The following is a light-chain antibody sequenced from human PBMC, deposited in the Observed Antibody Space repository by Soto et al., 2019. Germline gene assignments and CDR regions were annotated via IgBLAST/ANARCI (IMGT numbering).Light chain of an antibody. CDR3: SSFTGASTL. V-gene: IGLV2-8*01. Sequence: QSALTQPPSASGSPGQSVTISCTGTSSDVSGYNYVSWYQQHPGKAPKLVIYEVTKRPSGVPDRFSGSKSGNTASLTVSGLQAEDEADYYCSSFTGASTLFGTGTKVTVL. J-gene: IGLJ1*01. CDR1: SSDVSGYNY. CDR2: EVT.